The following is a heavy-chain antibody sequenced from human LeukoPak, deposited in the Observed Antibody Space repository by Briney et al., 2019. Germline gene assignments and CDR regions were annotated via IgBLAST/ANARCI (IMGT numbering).Heavy chain of an antibody. CDR2: IYYRSKWYN. CDR1: GDSVSSNSAA. D-gene: IGHD6-19*01. Sequence: SQTLSLTCAISGDSVSSNSAAWNWIRQSPSRGLEWLGRIYYRSKWYNDYAVSVKRRITINPDTSKNQFSLQLNSVTPEDTAVYYCARAAIAVAGTADAFDIWGQGTMVTVSS. J-gene: IGHJ3*02. CDR3: ARAAIAVAGTADAFDI. V-gene: IGHV6-1*01.